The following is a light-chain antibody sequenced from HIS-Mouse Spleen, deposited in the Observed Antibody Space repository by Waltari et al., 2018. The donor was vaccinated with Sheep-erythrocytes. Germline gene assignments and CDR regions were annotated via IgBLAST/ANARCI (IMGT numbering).Light chain of an antibody. CDR1: SSDGGGSNY. J-gene: IGLJ1*01. V-gene: IGLV2-11*01. Sequence: QSALTQPRSVSGSPRQSVTISCTGTSSDGGGSNYVSWYQQHPGKAPKLMIYDVSKRPSGVPDRFSGSKSGNTASLTISGLQAEDEADYYCCSYAGSYNHVFATGTKVTVL. CDR2: DVS. CDR3: CSYAGSYNHV.